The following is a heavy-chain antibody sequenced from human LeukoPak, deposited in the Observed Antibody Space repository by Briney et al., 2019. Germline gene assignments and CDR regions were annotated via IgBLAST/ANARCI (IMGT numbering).Heavy chain of an antibody. Sequence: TTSETLSLTCVVSGGSISSGGYSWSWIRQPPGKGLEWIGYIYHSGSTYYNPSLKSRVTISVDRSKNQFSLKLSSVTAADTAVYYCARGVVDGYKRPWFDPWGQGTLVTVSS. CDR2: IYHSGST. V-gene: IGHV4-30-2*01. J-gene: IGHJ5*02. CDR1: GGSISSGGYS. CDR3: ARGVVDGYKRPWFDP. D-gene: IGHD5-24*01.